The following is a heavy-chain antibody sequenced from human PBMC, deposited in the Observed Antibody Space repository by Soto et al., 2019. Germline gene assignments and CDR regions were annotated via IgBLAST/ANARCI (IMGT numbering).Heavy chain of an antibody. V-gene: IGHV5-51*01. CDR3: ARTAAAGKYYYGMDV. J-gene: IGHJ6*02. CDR2: IYPGDSDT. D-gene: IGHD6-13*01. CDR1: GYSFTSYW. Sequence: XSLKISCKGSGYSFTSYWICWVLQMPGKGLELMGIIYPGDSDTRYSPSFQGQVTISADKSISTAYLQWSSLKESDTAMYYCARTAAAGKYYYGMDVWGQGTTVTVSS.